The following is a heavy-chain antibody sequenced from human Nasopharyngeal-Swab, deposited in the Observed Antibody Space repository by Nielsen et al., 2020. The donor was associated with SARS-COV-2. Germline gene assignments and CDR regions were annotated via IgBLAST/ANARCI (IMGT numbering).Heavy chain of an antibody. V-gene: IGHV2-5*02. D-gene: IGHD2-21*02. CDR2: IYWDDGK. J-gene: IGHJ4*02. Sequence: SGPTLVKPTQTLTLTCTFSGFSLSTSGVGWIRQPPGKALEWLALIYWDDGKRYSPSLKSRLTITKDTSKNQVVLTMTNMDPVDTATYYCAHSSSVTARPFDYWGQGTLVTVSS. CDR3: AHSSSVTARPFDY. CDR1: GFSLSTSGVG.